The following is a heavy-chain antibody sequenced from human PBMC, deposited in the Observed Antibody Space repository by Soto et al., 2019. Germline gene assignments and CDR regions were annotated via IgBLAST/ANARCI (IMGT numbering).Heavy chain of an antibody. J-gene: IGHJ6*02. D-gene: IGHD5-12*01. V-gene: IGHV1-69*13. CDR3: ARGRGYSGDDHYYYFDMDV. CDR2: SIPIFGTA. Sequence: ASVKVSCKASGGTFNNYPITWVRQAPGQGLEWMGGSIPIFGTANYAQKFQGRVTISVDESTSTAYMELSSLRSEDTAVYYCARGRGYSGDDHYYYFDMDVWGQGTTVTVS. CDR1: GGTFNNYP.